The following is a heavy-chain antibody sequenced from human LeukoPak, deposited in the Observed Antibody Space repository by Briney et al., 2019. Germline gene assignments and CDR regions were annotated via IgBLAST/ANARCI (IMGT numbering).Heavy chain of an antibody. V-gene: IGHV3-72*01. CDR2: SRNRAKSYTT. CDR1: GFTFSDHY. Sequence: GGSLRLSCAVSGFTFSDHYMDWVRQAPGKGLEWVGRSRNRAKSYTTDYAASVEGRFTISRDDSKSTLYLQMNSLETEGTAVYYCSRDATGDHWGQGTLVSVSS. CDR3: SRDATGDH. J-gene: IGHJ4*02.